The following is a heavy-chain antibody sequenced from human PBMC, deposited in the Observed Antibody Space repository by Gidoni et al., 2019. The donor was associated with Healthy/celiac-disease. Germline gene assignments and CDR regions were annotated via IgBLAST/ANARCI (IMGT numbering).Heavy chain of an antibody. CDR1: GGSFSGYS. V-gene: IGHV4-34*01. Sequence: QVQLQQWGAGLLKPSETLSLTCAVYGGSFSGYSWSWIRQPPGKGLEWIGEINHSGSTNYNPSLKSRVTISVDTSKNQFSLKLSSVTAADTAVYYCARVLITFGGVIVYNWFDPWGQGTLVTVSS. D-gene: IGHD3-16*02. J-gene: IGHJ5*02. CDR3: ARVLITFGGVIVYNWFDP. CDR2: INHSGST.